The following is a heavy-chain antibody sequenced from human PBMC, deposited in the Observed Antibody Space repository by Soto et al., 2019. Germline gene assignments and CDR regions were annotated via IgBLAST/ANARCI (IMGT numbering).Heavy chain of an antibody. CDR3: ARVPVDSTATYYYYYGMDV. D-gene: IGHD5-12*01. Sequence: GGSLRLSCAASGFTFSSYWMSWVRQAPGKGLEWVANIKQDGSEKYYVDSVKGRFTISRDNAKNSLYLQMNSLRAEDTAVYYCARVPVDSTATYYYYYGMDVWGQGTPVTVSS. CDR2: IKQDGSEK. CDR1: GFTFSSYW. V-gene: IGHV3-7*03. J-gene: IGHJ6*02.